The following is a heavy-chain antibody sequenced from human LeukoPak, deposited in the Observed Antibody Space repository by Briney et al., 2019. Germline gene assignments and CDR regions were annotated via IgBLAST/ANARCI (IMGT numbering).Heavy chain of an antibody. D-gene: IGHD2-2*02. Sequence: GGSLRLSCAASGFTFSNYAMTWVRQTPGKGLEWVSAITGSGGSTYYEDSVKGRFTISRDNSKNTLYLQMNSLRAEDTAVYYCAKGSVVPATIRWFDPWGQGTLVTVSS. J-gene: IGHJ5*02. CDR1: GFTFSNYA. CDR3: AKGSVVPATIRWFDP. CDR2: ITGSGGST. V-gene: IGHV3-23*01.